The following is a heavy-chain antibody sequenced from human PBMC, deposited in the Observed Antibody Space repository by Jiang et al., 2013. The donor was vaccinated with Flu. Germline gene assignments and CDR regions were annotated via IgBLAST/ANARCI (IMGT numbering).Heavy chain of an antibody. CDR3: ARGGSLGQYYFDY. CDR1: GGTFSSYA. Sequence: KVSCKASGGTFSSYAISWVRQAPGQGLEWMGGIIPIFGTANYAQKFQGRVTITADESTSTAYMELSSLRSEDTAVYYCARGGSLGQYYFDYWGQGTLVTVSS. J-gene: IGHJ4*02. CDR2: IIPIFGTA. V-gene: IGHV1-69*01. D-gene: IGHD3-16*01.